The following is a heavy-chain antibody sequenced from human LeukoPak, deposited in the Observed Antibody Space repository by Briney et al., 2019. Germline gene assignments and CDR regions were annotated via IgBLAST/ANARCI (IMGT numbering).Heavy chain of an antibody. CDR1: GFTFSSYG. J-gene: IGHJ4*01. CDR3: GSGTYLYYFDH. D-gene: IGHD1-26*01. Sequence: GGSLRLSCAASGFTFSSYGMHWVRQAPGKGLEWVAVISYDGSDKYYADSVKGRFTISRDNSKNTLLLQMNSLRAEDTAVYYCGSGTYLYYFDHWGHGTLVTVAS. CDR2: ISYDGSDK. V-gene: IGHV3-30*03.